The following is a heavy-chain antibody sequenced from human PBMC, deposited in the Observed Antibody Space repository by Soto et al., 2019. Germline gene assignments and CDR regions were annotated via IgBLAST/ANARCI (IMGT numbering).Heavy chain of an antibody. CDR2: IHINVDTT. D-gene: IGHD3-22*01. CDR3: ATSLSGYFYNY. J-gene: IGHJ4*02. Sequence: PGGSLRLSCAASGFTFSSYEVMWVRQAPGKGLEWVSYIHINVDTTYYADSVKGRFTISRDNAKNSMYLQMNSLRAGDTAVYYCATSLSGYFYNYWGQGTLVTVSS. V-gene: IGHV3-48*03. CDR1: GFTFSSYE.